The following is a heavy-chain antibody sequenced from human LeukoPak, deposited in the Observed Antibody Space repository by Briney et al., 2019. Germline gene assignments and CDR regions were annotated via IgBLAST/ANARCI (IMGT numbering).Heavy chain of an antibody. V-gene: IGHV3-21*01. CDR1: GFTVSSNY. J-gene: IGHJ4*02. CDR3: ARDDVRYYGSGSYYNPEFDY. Sequence: GGSLRLSCAASGFTVSSNYMSWVRQAPGKGLEWVSSISSSSSYIYYADSVKGRFTISRDNAKNSLYLQMNSLRAEDTAVYYCARDDVRYYGSGSYYNPEFDYWGQGTLVTVSS. CDR2: ISSSSSYI. D-gene: IGHD3-10*01.